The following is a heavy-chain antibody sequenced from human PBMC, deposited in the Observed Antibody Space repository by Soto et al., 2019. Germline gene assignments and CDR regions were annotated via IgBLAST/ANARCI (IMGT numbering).Heavy chain of an antibody. Sequence: GESLKISCTGVGYSFTSYWIGWVHQMPGKGLEWVGIIYPGDSGTRYSPSFQGQVTISADKSITTAYLQWSSLKASDTAMYYCARGYCSTTICDPWFDPWGQGTLVTVSS. CDR3: ARGYCSTTICDPWFDP. CDR2: IYPGDSGT. J-gene: IGHJ5*02. CDR1: GYSFTSYW. D-gene: IGHD2-2*01. V-gene: IGHV5-51*07.